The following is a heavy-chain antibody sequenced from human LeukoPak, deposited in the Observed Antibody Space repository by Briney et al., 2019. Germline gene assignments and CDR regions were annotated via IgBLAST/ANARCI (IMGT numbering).Heavy chain of an antibody. CDR2: INPSGGST. V-gene: IGHV1-46*01. D-gene: IGHD6-6*01. CDR3: ARQGEGVAALDY. J-gene: IGHJ4*02. CDR1: GYTFTSYY. Sequence: GASVKVSCKASGYTFTSYYMHWVRQAPGQGLEWMGIINPSGGSTSYAQKFQGRVTMTRDMSTSTVYMELSSLRSEDTAVYYCARQGEGVAALDYWGQGTLVTVSS.